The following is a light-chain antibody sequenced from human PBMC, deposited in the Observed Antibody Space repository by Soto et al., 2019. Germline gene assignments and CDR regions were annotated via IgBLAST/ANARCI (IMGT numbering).Light chain of an antibody. V-gene: IGLV2-11*01. CDR1: SSDVGGYNH. J-gene: IGLJ3*02. CDR3: CSNAASNTWV. Sequence: QSALTQPRSVSGSPGQSVTISCSGTSSDVGGYNHVSWYQQHPGQAPKLMIYLVTQRPSGVPDRFSGSKSGNTASLTNSGPQAEDEADYYCCSNAASNTWVFGGGTKLTVL. CDR2: LVT.